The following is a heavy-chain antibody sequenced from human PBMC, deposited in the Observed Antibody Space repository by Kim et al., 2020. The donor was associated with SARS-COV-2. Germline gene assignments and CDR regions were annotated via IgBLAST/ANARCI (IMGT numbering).Heavy chain of an antibody. D-gene: IGHD6-19*01. J-gene: IGHJ4*02. CDR3: ARLTGLVVAGAYYFDS. V-gene: IGHV4-61*07. Sequence: PSLKSRVTISIDTSQNQLSLELNSVTAADTALYYCARLTGLVVAGAYYFDSWGQGIPVTVSS.